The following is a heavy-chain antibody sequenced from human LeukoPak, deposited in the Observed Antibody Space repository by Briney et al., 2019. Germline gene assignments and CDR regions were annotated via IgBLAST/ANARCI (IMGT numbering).Heavy chain of an antibody. Sequence: SETLSLTCTVSGGSISSSNYYWGWIRQPPGKGLEWIGSIYYSGITYYNPSLKSRVTISVDTSNNQFSLKLSSVTAADTAMYYCARLLIYCSSTSCHFDYWGQGTPVTVSS. CDR3: ARLLIYCSSTSCHFDY. D-gene: IGHD2-2*01. CDR1: GGSISSSNYY. CDR2: IYYSGIT. J-gene: IGHJ4*02. V-gene: IGHV4-39*01.